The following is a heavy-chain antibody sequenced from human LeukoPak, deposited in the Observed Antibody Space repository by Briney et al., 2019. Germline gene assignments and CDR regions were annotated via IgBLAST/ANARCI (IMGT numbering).Heavy chain of an antibody. Sequence: PSETLSLTCTVSGGSVSSGSYYWSWIRQPQGKGLEWIGYIYYSGSTSYNPSLKSRVTISVDTSKNQFSLKLSSVTAADTAVYYCARDVGYYGSGSYSWFDPWGQGTLVTVSS. CDR3: ARDVGYYGSGSYSWFDP. J-gene: IGHJ5*02. D-gene: IGHD3-10*01. CDR2: IYYSGST. CDR1: GGSVSSGSYY. V-gene: IGHV4-61*01.